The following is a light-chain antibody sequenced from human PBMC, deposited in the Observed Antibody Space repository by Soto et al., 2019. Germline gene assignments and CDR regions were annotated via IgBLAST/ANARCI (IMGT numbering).Light chain of an antibody. J-gene: IGKJ5*01. CDR2: DVS. CDR3: QQFNSYPIT. V-gene: IGKV1-13*02. CDR1: QDIRGA. Sequence: ALQLTQSPSSLSASVGDRVTITCRASQDIRGALAWYQQKPGKAPKILIYDVSTLESGVPSRFSGSSSGTDVTLTISSLQPVDFATYYCQQFNSYPITFGQGTRLEIK.